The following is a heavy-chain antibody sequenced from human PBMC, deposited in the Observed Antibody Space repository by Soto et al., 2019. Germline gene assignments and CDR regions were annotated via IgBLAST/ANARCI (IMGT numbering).Heavy chain of an antibody. CDR3: ARERKFEFWRKGLDV. CDR2: MDPNSGST. CDR1: GYTFTSYD. V-gene: IGHV1-8*01. J-gene: IGHJ6*02. Sequence: ASVKVSCKASGYTFTSYDTNWVRQAPGQGLEWLGWMDPNSGSTGYAQNFQGRVTMTRNISINTAHMELSSLRSEDTAAYYCARERKFEFWRKGLDVWGQGTTVTVSS. D-gene: IGHD3-3*01.